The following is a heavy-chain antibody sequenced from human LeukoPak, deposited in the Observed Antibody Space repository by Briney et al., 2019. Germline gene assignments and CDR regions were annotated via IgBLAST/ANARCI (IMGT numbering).Heavy chain of an antibody. CDR1: GFTFSNHF. D-gene: IGHD3-9*01. CDR3: VKDLTGTWSFDY. J-gene: IGHJ4*02. V-gene: IGHV3-64D*06. CDR2: IGPNGAST. Sequence: GGSLRLSCSTSGFTFSNHFMHWVRQAPGKGLDYVSSIGPNGASTLYADSVKGRFTISRDNSKNALYLQLTSLRLEDTALYYCVKDLTGTWSFDYWGQGTLVTVSS.